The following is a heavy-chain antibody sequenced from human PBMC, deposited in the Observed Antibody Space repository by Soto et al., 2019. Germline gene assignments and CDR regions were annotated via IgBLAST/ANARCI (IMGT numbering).Heavy chain of an antibody. D-gene: IGHD4-17*01. V-gene: IGHV1-69*01. CDR1: GGTFSSYA. J-gene: IGHJ6*02. Sequence: QVQLVQSGAEVKKPGSSVKVSCKASGGTFSSYAISWVRQAPGQGLEWMGGIIPIFGTANYAQKFQGSVTITADESTSTAYMELSSLRSDDTAVYYCARAEPFAYGGNYYYYYGMDVWGQGTTVTVSS. CDR3: ARAEPFAYGGNYYYYYGMDV. CDR2: IIPIFGTA.